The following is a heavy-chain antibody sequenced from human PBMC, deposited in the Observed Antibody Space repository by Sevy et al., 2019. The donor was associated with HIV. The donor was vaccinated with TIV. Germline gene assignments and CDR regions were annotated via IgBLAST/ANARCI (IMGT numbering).Heavy chain of an antibody. CDR2: IWYDGSSK. D-gene: IGHD3-22*01. Sequence: GGSLRLSCAASGFTFSSYGMHWVRQAPGKGLEWVALIWYDGSSKYYADSVKGRFTLSRDNSKNTLYLQMNSPRAEDTAVYYCARGANYYDSSGSQPNFDYWGQGTLVTVSS. CDR3: ARGANYYDSSGSQPNFDY. J-gene: IGHJ4*02. V-gene: IGHV3-33*01. CDR1: GFTFSSYG.